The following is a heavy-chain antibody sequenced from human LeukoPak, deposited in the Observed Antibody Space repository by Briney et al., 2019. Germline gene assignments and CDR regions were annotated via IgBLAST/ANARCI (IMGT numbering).Heavy chain of an antibody. CDR3: ARVGYYDSSGYFDY. CDR2: ISSSSSTI. Sequence: GGSLRLSCAASGFTFSSYGMHWVRQAPGKGLEWVSYISSSSSTIYYADSVKGRFTISRDNAKNSLYLQMNSLRAEDTALYYCARVGYYDSSGYFDYWGQGTLVTVSS. CDR1: GFTFSSYG. D-gene: IGHD3-22*01. J-gene: IGHJ4*02. V-gene: IGHV3-48*04.